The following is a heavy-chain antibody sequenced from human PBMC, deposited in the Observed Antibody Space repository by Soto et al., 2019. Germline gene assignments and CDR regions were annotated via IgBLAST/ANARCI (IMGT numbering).Heavy chain of an antibody. D-gene: IGHD2-15*01. J-gene: IGHJ3*01. CDR3: ARARWYDAFDV. CDR2: VYHGGNT. Sequence: SETLSLTCAVSGFSVSSGNYWGWIRKHPGKGLEWIGSVYHGGNTYYNPSLRSRVSISIDLSRNQFSLKLTSVTAADTAAYYCARARWYDAFDVWGQGTVVTVSS. V-gene: IGHV4-38-2*01. CDR1: GFSVSSGNY.